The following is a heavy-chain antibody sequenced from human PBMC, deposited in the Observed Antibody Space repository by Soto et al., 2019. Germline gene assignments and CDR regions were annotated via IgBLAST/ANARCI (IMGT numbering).Heavy chain of an antibody. J-gene: IGHJ4*02. V-gene: IGHV1-69*13. CDR3: ARRSHYLSTGYYCGN. CDR1: GGVFSNYA. D-gene: IGHD3-22*01. CDR2: IVPVFGTP. Sequence: GASVKVSCKVSGGVFSNYALTWVRQAPGQGLEWVGGIVPVFGTPNYAPKFQGRVTVTADESTRTGYMELSSLTSEDTAMYYCARRSHYLSTGYYCGNWRQGTLVTVSS.